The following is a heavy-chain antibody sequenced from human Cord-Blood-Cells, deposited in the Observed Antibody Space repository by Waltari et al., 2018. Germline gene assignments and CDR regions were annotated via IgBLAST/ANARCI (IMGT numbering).Heavy chain of an antibody. V-gene: IGHV4-39*01. CDR2: IYYSGGT. CDR1: GGYISSCSYY. J-gene: IGHJ4*02. D-gene: IGHD3-3*01. Sequence: QLQLQESGQGLWKPSEILSLTCTGPGGYISSCSYYWGWTRQPPGKGVECVGGIYYSGGTYYNPSLQSRVTIAVDTSKNQFSLKLSSVTAADTAVYYCARFLEWLYYFDYWGQGTLVTVSS. CDR3: ARFLEWLYYFDY.